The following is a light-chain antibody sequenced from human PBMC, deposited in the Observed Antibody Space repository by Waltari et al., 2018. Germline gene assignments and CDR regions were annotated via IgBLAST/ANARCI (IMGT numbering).Light chain of an antibody. V-gene: IGKV3-15*01. CDR1: QSGSSN. J-gene: IGKJ4*01. CDR2: GAS. CDR3: QQYNNWPPLT. Sequence: EIVMTQSPATLSVSPGERATLPCRASQSGSSNLAWYQQKPGQAPRLLISGASTRATGIPARFSGSGSGTEFTLTISSMQSEDFAVYYCQQYNNWPPLTFGGGTKVEIK.